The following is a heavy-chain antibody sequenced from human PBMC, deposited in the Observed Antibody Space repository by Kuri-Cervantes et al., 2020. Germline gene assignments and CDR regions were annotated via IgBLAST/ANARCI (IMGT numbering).Heavy chain of an antibody. J-gene: IGHJ4*02. V-gene: IGHV4-38-2*02. CDR3: ARFVIRGKTFDY. CDR1: GYSISSGYF. Sequence: SETLSLTCTVSGYSISSGYFWAWIRQPPGKGLEWLGSTSHRWNTYYNPSLRGRVTLSLDPSNNQFSLKSSSVTAADTAVYYCARFVIRGKTFDYWGQGTLVTVSS. CDR2: TSHRWNT. D-gene: IGHD3-10*01.